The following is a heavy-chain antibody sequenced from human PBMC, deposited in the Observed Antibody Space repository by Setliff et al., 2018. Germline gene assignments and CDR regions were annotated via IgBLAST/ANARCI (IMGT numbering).Heavy chain of an antibody. V-gene: IGHV1-18*01. D-gene: IGHD6-19*01. Sequence: GASVKVSCKTSGFRFTNFGFSWVRQAPGQGLEWLGSISPYSGNTNYPQWLQDRVTMTIDTSATTVYMELQSLRSDDTAVYYCVRSSAPQVVLAADFDFWGQGTPGTVSS. CDR2: ISPYSGNT. CDR1: GFRFTNFG. J-gene: IGHJ4*02. CDR3: VRSSAPQVVLAADFDF.